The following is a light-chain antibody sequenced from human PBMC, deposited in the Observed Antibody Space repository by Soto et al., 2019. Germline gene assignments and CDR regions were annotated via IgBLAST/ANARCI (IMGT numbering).Light chain of an antibody. CDR3: QQRSNWAALT. Sequence: EIVLTQSPATLSLSPGERATLSCRASQSVSSSLAWYQQKPGQTPRLLIYDASNRATGIPARFSGSGPGTDFTLTISRLEPEDFAVYYCQQRSNWAALTFGGGTKVEIK. J-gene: IGKJ4*01. CDR1: QSVSSS. V-gene: IGKV3-11*01. CDR2: DAS.